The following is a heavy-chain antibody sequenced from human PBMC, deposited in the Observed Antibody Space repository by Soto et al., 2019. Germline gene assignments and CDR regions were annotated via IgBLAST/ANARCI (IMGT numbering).Heavy chain of an antibody. CDR3: ARLGGYYQALDS. CDR2: IYYAGTT. J-gene: IGHJ4*02. Sequence: SETLSLTCTASDGSISPYYWSWIRQPPGKGLEWIGYIYYAGTTTYNPSLKSRVSISVDTSKNEVSLKLTSVTAADTAVYYCARLGGYYQALDSWGQGTVVTVSS. V-gene: IGHV4-59*08. D-gene: IGHD3-22*01. CDR1: DGSISPYY.